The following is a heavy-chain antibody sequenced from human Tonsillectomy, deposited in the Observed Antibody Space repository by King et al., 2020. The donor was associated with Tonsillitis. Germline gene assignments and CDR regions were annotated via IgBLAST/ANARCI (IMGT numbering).Heavy chain of an antibody. CDR1: GFTFSSYA. D-gene: IGHD6-6*01. Sequence: VQLVESGEGLVQPGWSLRLSCAASGFTFSSYAMHWVRQAPGKGLEYVSAISSNGGSTYYADSVKGRFTISRDNSRNTLFLQMGSLRAEDMAVYYCARSLSTIAARSTYGMDVWGRGTTVTVSS. J-gene: IGHJ6*02. CDR2: ISSNGGST. V-gene: IGHV3-64*02. CDR3: ARSLSTIAARSTYGMDV.